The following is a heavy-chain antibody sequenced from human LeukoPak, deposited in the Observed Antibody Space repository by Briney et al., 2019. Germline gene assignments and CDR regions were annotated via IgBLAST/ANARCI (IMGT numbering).Heavy chain of an antibody. Sequence: GGSLRLSCAASRFTFSSYGMHWVRQAPGKGLEWVATISYDGYNKYYADSVKGRFTISRDSSKNTLYLQMNSLRTEDTAVYYCAKSPRDSGYEGEGYWGQGTLVTVSS. CDR3: AKSPRDSGYEGEGY. CDR1: RFTFSSYG. J-gene: IGHJ4*02. D-gene: IGHD5-12*01. CDR2: ISYDGYNK. V-gene: IGHV3-30*18.